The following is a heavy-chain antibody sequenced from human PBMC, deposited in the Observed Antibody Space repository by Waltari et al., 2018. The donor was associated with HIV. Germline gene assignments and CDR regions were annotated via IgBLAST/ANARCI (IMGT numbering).Heavy chain of an antibody. CDR2: INPDNGYT. Sequence: QVQLVQSGAEVKKPGASVKVSCKASGDTFTKDALHWVRQAPGQRPEWMGWINPDNGYTGYSQKCQGRVTITTDTSARTAYMELSSLRSEDTAVYYCARDKPQTQILGVITGAFDIWGQGTEVTVSS. D-gene: IGHD1-26*01. CDR3: ARDKPQTQILGVITGAFDI. CDR1: GDTFTKDA. J-gene: IGHJ3*02. V-gene: IGHV1-3*01.